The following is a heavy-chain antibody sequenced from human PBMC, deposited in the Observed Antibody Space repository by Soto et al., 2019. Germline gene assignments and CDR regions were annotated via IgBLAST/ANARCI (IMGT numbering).Heavy chain of an antibody. CDR2: IADNGGAN. J-gene: IGHJ6*02. D-gene: IGHD1-1*01. CDR1: GFSFSAYD. CDR3: AREERPPYNGLDV. Sequence: GGSLRLSCGASGFSFSAYDRHWVRQAPGKALELVANIADNGGANNHADSVKGRLTISRDKTKNTLYLQMNSLRLEDTAVYFCAREERPPYNGLDVWGQGTTVTVSS. V-gene: IGHV3-30*03.